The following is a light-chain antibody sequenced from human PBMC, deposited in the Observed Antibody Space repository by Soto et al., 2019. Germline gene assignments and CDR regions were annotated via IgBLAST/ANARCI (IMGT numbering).Light chain of an antibody. J-gene: IGLJ3*02. V-gene: IGLV1-47*01. CDR2: RNN. CDR1: SSNIGSAY. Sequence: QSVLTQPPSASGTPGQTVTISCSGSSSNIGSAYIYWYQHLPGTAPKLLIYRNNQRPSGVPDRFSGSKSGNAASLTISGLQAEDEATYYCCSYAGSYTFAVFGGGTKLTVL. CDR3: CSYAGSYTFAV.